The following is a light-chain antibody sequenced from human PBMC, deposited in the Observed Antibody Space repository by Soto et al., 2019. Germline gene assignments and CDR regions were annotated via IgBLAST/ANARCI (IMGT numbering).Light chain of an antibody. J-gene: IGKJ4*01. CDR1: QSVLYNSNNRDY. CDR2: WAS. CDR3: QQYYSTPLT. V-gene: IGKV4-1*01. Sequence: DIVVTQSPDSLAVSLGERATITCKSSQSVLYNSNNRDYLAWYQQKPGQPPKLLIYWASTRQSGVPDRFSGSXSGTDFTLTXXGXXXXXVXXYYCQQYYSTPLTFGGGTKVEIK.